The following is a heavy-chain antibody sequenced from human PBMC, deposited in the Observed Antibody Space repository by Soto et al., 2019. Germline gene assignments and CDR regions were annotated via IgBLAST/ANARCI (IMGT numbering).Heavy chain of an antibody. Sequence: QVQLVQSGAEVKKPGASVKVSCKASGYTFTSYGITWVRQATGQGLEWMGWISAYNGTTNYAQKLQGRVSMTTDTSTTTAYMELRSLRSDDTSVYYCARTDSRPQDFDYWGQGTLVTVSS. V-gene: IGHV1-18*01. CDR2: ISAYNGTT. D-gene: IGHD6-13*01. CDR3: ARTDSRPQDFDY. J-gene: IGHJ4*02. CDR1: GYTFTSYG.